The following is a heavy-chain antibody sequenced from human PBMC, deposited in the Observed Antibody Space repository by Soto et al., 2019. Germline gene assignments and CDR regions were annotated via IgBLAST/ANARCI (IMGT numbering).Heavy chain of an antibody. J-gene: IGHJ4*02. Sequence: EVQMVESGGGLVKPGGSLRLSCAASGFFFTNVWMSWVRQAPGKGLEWVGGLKSKDDGGTTDYAAAVKGRFTISRDDTRNTLYLQMSTVKTDETAVYYCTTVSLIHGSGAKANFDYWGQGTLVTVSS. CDR3: TTVSLIHGSGAKANFDY. CDR2: LKSKDDGGTT. V-gene: IGHV3-15*07. CDR1: GFFFTNVW. D-gene: IGHD5-18*01.